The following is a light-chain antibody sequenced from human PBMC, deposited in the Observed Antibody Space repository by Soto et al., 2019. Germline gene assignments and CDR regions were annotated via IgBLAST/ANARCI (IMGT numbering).Light chain of an antibody. CDR1: QGISSY. CDR2: AAS. CDR3: QQLNGFPRT. J-gene: IGKJ2*02. V-gene: IGKV1-9*01. Sequence: DIPLTQPPSFLSASVGDRVTITCRASQGISSYLAWYQQKPGKAPKLRIYAASTLQRGVPSRFSGSGPGTDFTLTISALQPEDFATYFCQQLNGFPRTFGQGTQLEI.